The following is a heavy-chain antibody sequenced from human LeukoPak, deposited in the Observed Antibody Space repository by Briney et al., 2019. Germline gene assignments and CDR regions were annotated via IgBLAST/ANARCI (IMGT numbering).Heavy chain of an antibody. V-gene: IGHV4-34*01. D-gene: IGHD1-26*01. CDR2: VNESGGT. J-gene: IGHJ5*02. Sequence: SETLSLTCAVYIDSFSNHHWNWIPQTPAKGMEWIGEVNESGGTNISPSLRSRVILSADTSKNQFSLKLISVTVADTAIYYCARGQGATVPQVGKNWFDPGGQGTRVTVSS. CDR1: IDSFSNHH. CDR3: ARGQGATVPQVGKNWFDP.